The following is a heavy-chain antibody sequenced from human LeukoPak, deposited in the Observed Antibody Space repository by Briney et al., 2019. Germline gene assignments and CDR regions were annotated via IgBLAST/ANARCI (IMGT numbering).Heavy chain of an antibody. CDR2: INPNSGGT. Sequence: ASVKVSCKASGYTFTGYYMHWVRQAPGQGLEWMGWINPNSGGTNYAQKFQGRVTMTRDTSISTAYMELSRLRSDDTAMYYCARGPPMSNWFDPWGQGTLVTVSS. CDR1: GYTFTGYY. CDR3: ARGPPMSNWFDP. V-gene: IGHV1-2*02. J-gene: IGHJ5*02.